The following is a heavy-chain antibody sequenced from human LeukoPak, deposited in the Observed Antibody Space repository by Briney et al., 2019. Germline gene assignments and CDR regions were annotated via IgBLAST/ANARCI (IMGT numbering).Heavy chain of an antibody. CDR3: TTDLIWAAAREYYFDY. CDR1: GFTFSNAW. Sequence: GGSLRLSCAASGFTFSNAWMSWVRQAPGKGLEWVGRIKGKTDGGTTDYAAPVKGRFTISRDDSKSTLYLQMNSLKTEDTAVYYCTTDLIWAAAREYYFDYWGQGTLVTVSS. J-gene: IGHJ4*02. D-gene: IGHD6-13*01. V-gene: IGHV3-15*01. CDR2: IKGKTDGGTT.